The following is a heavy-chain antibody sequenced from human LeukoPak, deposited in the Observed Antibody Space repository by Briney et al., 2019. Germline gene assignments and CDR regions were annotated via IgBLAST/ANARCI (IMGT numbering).Heavy chain of an antibody. V-gene: IGHV1-3*01. J-gene: IGHJ5*02. CDR3: ARGRPGYCSSTSCYGFDP. Sequence: ALVKVSCKASGYTFTSYAMHWVRQAPGQRLEWMGWINAGNGNTKYSQKFQGRVTITRDTSASTAYMDLSSLRSEDTAVYYCARGRPGYCSSTSCYGFDPWGQGTLVTVSS. CDR1: GYTFTSYA. CDR2: INAGNGNT. D-gene: IGHD2-2*01.